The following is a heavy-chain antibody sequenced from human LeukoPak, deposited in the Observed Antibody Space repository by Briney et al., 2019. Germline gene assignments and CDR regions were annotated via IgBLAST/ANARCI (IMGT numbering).Heavy chain of an antibody. CDR3: ARVHATGYFSLDLGY. Sequence: ASVKVSCKAYGYTFTGYYMHWVRQAPGQGLDWMGWINPNTGGTKYAQKFQGRVTMTRDTSIGTAYMELSTVTSDDTAVYFCARVHATGYFSLDLGYWGQGTLVTVSS. J-gene: IGHJ4*02. V-gene: IGHV1-2*02. CDR2: INPNTGGT. D-gene: IGHD3-9*01. CDR1: GYTFTGYY.